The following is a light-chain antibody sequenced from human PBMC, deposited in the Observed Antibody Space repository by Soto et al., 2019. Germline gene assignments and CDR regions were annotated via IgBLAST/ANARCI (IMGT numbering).Light chain of an antibody. CDR2: DAS. CDR1: QSISSW. V-gene: IGKV1-5*01. Sequence: DIQMTQSPSTLSASVGDRVTITCRASQSISSWLAWYQQKPGKAPKLLIYDASSLESGVPSRFSGSGSGTEFTLTISSLQPDDFATYYCQQYNGNSVTFGGGTKVDIK. CDR3: QQYNGNSVT. J-gene: IGKJ4*01.